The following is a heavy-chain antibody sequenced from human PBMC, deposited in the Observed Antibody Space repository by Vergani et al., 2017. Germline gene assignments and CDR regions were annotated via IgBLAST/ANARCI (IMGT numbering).Heavy chain of an antibody. CDR1: VYTFCNYY. CDR2: IRQDGDEI. J-gene: IGHJ4*02. CDR3: ARVRFEWILDF. D-gene: IGHD3-10*01. Sequence: EVQLVESGGGLVQPGGSLRLSCGVPVYTFCNYYMTWVRRAPGKGLEWVANIRQDGDEIDYAGTVRGRFTISRDNARSSLYLQMNSLRTEDTAVYYCARVRFEWILDFWGQGTLVTVSS. V-gene: IGHV3-7*01.